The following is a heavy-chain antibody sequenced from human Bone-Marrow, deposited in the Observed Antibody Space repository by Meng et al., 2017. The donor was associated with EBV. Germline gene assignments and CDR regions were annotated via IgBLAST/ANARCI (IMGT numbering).Heavy chain of an antibody. J-gene: IGHJ5*01. CDR2: ISYDGSNH. V-gene: IGHV3-30*18. Sequence: QMRLVGPGGVWVQPGRSLRLSCAASGFTFSSYGMHWVRQAPGKGLEWVAIISYDGSNHYYADSVKGRFTISRDNSNNTLYLQMNSLRPEDAAVYYCANGNFHYDTSAYYPDSWGQGTLVTVSS. CDR3: ANGNFHYDTSAYYPDS. D-gene: IGHD3-22*01. CDR1: GFTFSSYG.